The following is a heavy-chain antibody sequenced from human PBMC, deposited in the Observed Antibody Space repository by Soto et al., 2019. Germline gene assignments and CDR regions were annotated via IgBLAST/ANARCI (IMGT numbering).Heavy chain of an antibody. Sequence: QVQLQESGPGLVTPSETLSLTCTVSGGTVSSGGYYWSWIRQPPGKGLEWIGYISSRGSANYNPSLKSRITISVDTSKNQFSLKLTSVTGADTAVYYWAMAGNYRYFDAWGQGTLVTVSS. V-gene: IGHV4-61*08. CDR3: AMAGNYRYFDA. CDR1: GGTVSSGGYY. D-gene: IGHD1-7*01. CDR2: ISSRGSA. J-gene: IGHJ4*02.